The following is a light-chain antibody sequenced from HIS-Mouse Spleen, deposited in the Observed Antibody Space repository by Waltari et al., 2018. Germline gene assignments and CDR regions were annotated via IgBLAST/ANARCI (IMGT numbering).Light chain of an antibody. CDR2: GAS. Sequence: EIVMTQSPATLSVSPGERATLSCGASQSVSSNLAWYQQKPGQAPRLLIYGASTRATGIPARFSGSGSGAEFTLTISSLQSEDFAVYYCQQYNNWRTFGQGTKVEIK. CDR1: QSVSSN. CDR3: QQYNNWRT. J-gene: IGKJ1*01. V-gene: IGKV3-15*01.